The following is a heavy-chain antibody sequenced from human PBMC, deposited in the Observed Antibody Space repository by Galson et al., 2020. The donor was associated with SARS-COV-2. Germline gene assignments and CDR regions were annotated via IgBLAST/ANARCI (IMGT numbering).Heavy chain of an antibody. CDR1: GGSISSGGYY. J-gene: IGHJ4*02. D-gene: IGHD1-26*01. V-gene: IGHV4-31*03. Sequence: SETLSLTCTVSGGSISSGGYYWSWIRQHPGKGLEWIGYIYYSGSTYYNPSLKSRVTISVDTSKNQFSLKLSSVTAADTAVYYCARFTTGGTMANDYWGQGTLVTVSS. CDR3: ARFTTGGTMANDY. CDR2: IYYSGST.